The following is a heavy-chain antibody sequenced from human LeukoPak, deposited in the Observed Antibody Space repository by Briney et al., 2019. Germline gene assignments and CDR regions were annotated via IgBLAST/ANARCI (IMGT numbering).Heavy chain of an antibody. D-gene: IGHD5-18*01. V-gene: IGHV3-23*01. CDR3: AKDQSGYSYGSSDFDY. J-gene: IGHJ4*02. CDR2: ISSSAGST. Sequence: PGGSLRLSCAASEFTFSNYAMTWVRQAPGKGLEWVSTISSSAGSTHYADSVKGRFTISRDNSKNTLYLQMNSLRAEDTAVYYCAKDQSGYSYGSSDFDYWGQGTLVTVSS. CDR1: EFTFSNYA.